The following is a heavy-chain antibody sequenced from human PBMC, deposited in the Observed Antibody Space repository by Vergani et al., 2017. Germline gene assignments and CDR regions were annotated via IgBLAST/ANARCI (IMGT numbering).Heavy chain of an antibody. V-gene: IGHV4-59*08. D-gene: IGHD3-3*01. J-gene: IGHJ4*02. CDR2: IYYSGST. CDR3: ARHGAADQDLLSGYSFVFDY. Sequence: QVQLQESGPGLVKPSETLSLACTVSGGSISSYYLSWIRQPPGKGLEWIGYIYYSGSTNYNPSLKSLLTISVDTSKNQFSLKLISVTAADTAGYDCARHGAADQDLLSGYSFVFDYWGQGTLVAVSA. CDR1: GGSISSYY.